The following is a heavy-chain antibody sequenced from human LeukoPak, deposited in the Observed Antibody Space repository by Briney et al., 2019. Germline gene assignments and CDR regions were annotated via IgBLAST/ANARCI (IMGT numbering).Heavy chain of an antibody. D-gene: IGHD6-13*01. Sequence: SETLSLTCAVYGGSFSGYYWSWIRQPPGKGLVWIGEINHSGSTNYNPSLKSRVTISVDTSKNQFSLKLSSVTAADTAVYYCARAYSSSWIDYWGQGTLVTVSS. J-gene: IGHJ4*02. V-gene: IGHV4-34*01. CDR1: GGSFSGYY. CDR2: INHSGST. CDR3: ARAYSSSWIDY.